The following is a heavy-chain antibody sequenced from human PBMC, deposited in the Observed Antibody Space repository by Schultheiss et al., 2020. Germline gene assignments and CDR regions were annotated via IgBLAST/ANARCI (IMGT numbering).Heavy chain of an antibody. CDR1: GYTFTGYY. V-gene: IGHV1-46*01. D-gene: IGHD5-18*01. CDR3: ARGPPVDTAMVTNYYYYGMDV. CDR2: INPSGGST. Sequence: AAVKVSCKASGYTFTGYYMHWVRQAPGQGLEWMGIINPSGGSTSYAQKFQGRVTMTRDTSTSTVYMELSSLRSEDTAVYYCARGPPVDTAMVTNYYYYGMDVWGKGTTVTVSS. J-gene: IGHJ6*04.